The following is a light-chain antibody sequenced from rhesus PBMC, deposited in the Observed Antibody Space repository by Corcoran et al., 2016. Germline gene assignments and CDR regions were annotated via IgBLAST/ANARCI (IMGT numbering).Light chain of an antibody. V-gene: IGKV1-21*01. CDR3: LQYSRRPPWT. CDR2: KAS. J-gene: IGKJ1*01. Sequence: DIQMTQSPSSLSASVGDKVTLTCHSSQGISSWLAWYQHKPGKAPKLLIYKASSLHRGVPSRLRGSGAGTDYTLTISSLQSEDCATDDCLQYSRRPPWTFGQGTKVEIK. CDR1: QGISSW.